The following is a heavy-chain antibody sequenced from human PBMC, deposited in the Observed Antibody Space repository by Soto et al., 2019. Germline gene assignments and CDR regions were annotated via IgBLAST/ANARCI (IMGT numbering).Heavy chain of an antibody. CDR3: AKDIGSSSYYYYYYYMDV. Sequence: GGSLRLSCAASGFTFDDYAMHWVRQAPGKVLEWVSGISWNSGSIGYADSVKGRFTISRDNAKNSLYLQMNSLRAEDTALYYCAKDIGSSSYYYYYYYMDVWGNGTTVTVSS. D-gene: IGHD6-13*01. CDR1: GFTFDDYA. J-gene: IGHJ6*03. CDR2: ISWNSGSI. V-gene: IGHV3-9*01.